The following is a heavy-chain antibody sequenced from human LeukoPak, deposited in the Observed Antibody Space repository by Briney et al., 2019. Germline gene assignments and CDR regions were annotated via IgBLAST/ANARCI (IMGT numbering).Heavy chain of an antibody. Sequence: GGSLRLSCAASGFTISSYAMSWVRQAPEKGLEWVSAISGSGGSTYYADSVKGRFTISRDNSKNTLYLQMNSLRAEDTAVYYCAKDRDRTQWLRSFDYWGQGTLVTVSS. CDR2: ISGSGGST. J-gene: IGHJ4*02. CDR1: GFTISSYA. D-gene: IGHD6-19*01. CDR3: AKDRDRTQWLRSFDY. V-gene: IGHV3-23*01.